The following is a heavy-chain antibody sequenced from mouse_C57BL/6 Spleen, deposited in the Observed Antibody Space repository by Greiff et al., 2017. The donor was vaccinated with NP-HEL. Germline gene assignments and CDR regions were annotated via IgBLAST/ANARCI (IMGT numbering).Heavy chain of an antibody. V-gene: IGHV5-12*01. CDR2: ISNGGGST. J-gene: IGHJ3*01. Sequence: EVMLVESGGGLVQPGGSLKLSCAASGFTFSDYYMYWVRQTPEKRLEWVAYISNGGGSTYYPDTVKGRFTISRDNAKNTLYLQMSRLKSEDTAMYYCASPYGSSYEAWFAYWGQGTLVTVSA. D-gene: IGHD1-1*01. CDR1: GFTFSDYY. CDR3: ASPYGSSYEAWFAY.